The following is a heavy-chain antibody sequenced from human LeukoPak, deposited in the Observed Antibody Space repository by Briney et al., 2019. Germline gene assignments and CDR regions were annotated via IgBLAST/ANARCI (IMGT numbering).Heavy chain of an antibody. V-gene: IGHV4-4*07. D-gene: IGHD2-21*02. CDR1: GGSISSYY. J-gene: IGHJ3*02. Sequence: SETLSLTXSVSGGSISSYYWSWIRQPAGKGLEWIGRIYTSGSTNYNPSLKSRVTMLIDTSKNQFSLKLSSVTAADTAVYYCARAAIMQKDAFDIWGQGAMVTVSS. CDR2: IYTSGST. CDR3: ARAAIMQKDAFDI.